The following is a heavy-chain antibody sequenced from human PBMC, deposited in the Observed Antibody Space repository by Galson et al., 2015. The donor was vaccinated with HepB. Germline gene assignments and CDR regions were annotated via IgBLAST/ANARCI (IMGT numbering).Heavy chain of an antibody. Sequence: SVKVSCKASGYTFTGYYMHWVRQAPGQGLEWMGWINPNSGGTNYAQKFQGWVTMTRDTSISTAYMELGRLRSDDTAVYYCSRGGADYYGSGNRGDWFDPWGQGTLVTVSS. CDR2: INPNSGGT. V-gene: IGHV1-2*04. D-gene: IGHD3-10*01. CDR3: SRGGADYYGSGNRGDWFDP. CDR1: GYTFTGYY. J-gene: IGHJ5*02.